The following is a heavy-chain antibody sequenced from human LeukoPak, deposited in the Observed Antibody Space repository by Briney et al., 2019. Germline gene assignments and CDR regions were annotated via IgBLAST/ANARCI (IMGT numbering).Heavy chain of an antibody. V-gene: IGHV3-21*01. J-gene: IGHJ4*02. D-gene: IGHD6-13*01. CDR2: ISSRSSYI. Sequence: GGSLRLSCAASGFTFSDYNMNWVRQAPGKGLEWVSFISSRSSYIYYGDSVKGRFTISRDNAKNSLYLQMNSPRAEDTAVYYCASIAAAGRYFDYWGQGTLVTVSS. CDR1: GFTFSDYN. CDR3: ASIAAAGRYFDY.